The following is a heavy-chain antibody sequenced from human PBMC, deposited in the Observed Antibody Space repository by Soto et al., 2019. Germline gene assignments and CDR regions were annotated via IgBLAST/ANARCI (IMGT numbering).Heavy chain of an antibody. CDR1: GGSISSVGYY. J-gene: IGHJ4*02. Sequence: QVQLQESGPGLVKPSQTLSLTCTVSGGSISSVGYYWSWIRQHPGKGLEWIGYIYYSVSTYYNPSLKSRVTISVDTSKNQFSRKLSSVTAADTAVYYCARGACSGGSCYSGGEGPGGYWGQGTLVTVSS. V-gene: IGHV4-31*03. D-gene: IGHD2-15*01. CDR3: ARGACSGGSCYSGGEGPGGY. CDR2: IYYSVST.